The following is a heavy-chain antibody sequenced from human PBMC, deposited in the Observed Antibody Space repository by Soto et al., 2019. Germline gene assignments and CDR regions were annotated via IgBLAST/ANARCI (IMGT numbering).Heavy chain of an antibody. J-gene: IGHJ4*02. CDR1: GFTFSSYA. CDR2: VSIGGST. Sequence: GGSLRLSCAASGFTFSSYAMSWVRQGPGKGLEWVAVVSIGGSTHYADSVRGRFTISRDNSKNTLSLQMNSLTAEDTAVYFCAKSRGAGGHFDYWGQGALVTVSS. D-gene: IGHD2-15*01. CDR3: AKSRGAGGHFDY. V-gene: IGHV3-23*01.